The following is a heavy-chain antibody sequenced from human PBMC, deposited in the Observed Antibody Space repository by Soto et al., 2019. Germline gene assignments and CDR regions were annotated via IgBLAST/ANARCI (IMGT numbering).Heavy chain of an antibody. CDR2: IYSGGST. J-gene: IGHJ4*02. D-gene: IGHD6-13*01. V-gene: IGHV3-66*01. Sequence: EVQLVESGGGLVQPGGSLRLSCAASGFTVSANYMSWVRQAPGKGLEWVSVIYSGGSTYYADSVKGRFTISRDNSKNTLYLQMNSLRAEDTAVYYCASIQWGSSSPIYYWGQGTLVTVSS. CDR1: GFTVSANY. CDR3: ASIQWGSSSPIYY.